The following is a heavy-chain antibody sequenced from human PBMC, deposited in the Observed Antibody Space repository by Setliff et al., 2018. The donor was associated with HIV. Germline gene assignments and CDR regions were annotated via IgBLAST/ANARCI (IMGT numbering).Heavy chain of an antibody. CDR2: IYYSGTT. Sequence: SETLSLTCNVSGVSMSSHYWSWIRQAPGQPPNKGLEWIGNIYYSGTTNYNPSLESRVTISIDTSKNQFSLKLRSATATDTAVYYCARVSIAASGPLNWFDPWGQGALVTVSS. D-gene: IGHD6-13*01. CDR1: GVSMSSHY. J-gene: IGHJ5*02. V-gene: IGHV4-59*08. CDR3: ARVSIAASGPLNWFDP.